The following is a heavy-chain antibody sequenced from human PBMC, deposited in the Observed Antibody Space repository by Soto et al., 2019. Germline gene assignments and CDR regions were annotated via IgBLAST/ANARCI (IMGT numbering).Heavy chain of an antibody. CDR3: ARDPPATRHGMDV. J-gene: IGHJ6*02. CDR1: GFTVSSNY. CDR2: IYSGGST. Sequence: EVQLVETGGGLIQPGGSLRLSCAASGFTVSSNYMSWVRQAPGKGLEWVSVIYSGGSTYYADSVRGRFTISRDNSKNTRYLQMKSLRAEDTAVYYCARDPPATRHGMDVWGQGTTGTVT. V-gene: IGHV3-53*02.